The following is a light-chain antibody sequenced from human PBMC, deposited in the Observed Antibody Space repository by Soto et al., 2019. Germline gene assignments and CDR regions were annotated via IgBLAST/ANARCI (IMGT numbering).Light chain of an antibody. CDR1: SSDIGSYNY. Sequence: QSALTQPPSASGSPGQSVTISCTGTSSDIGSYNYVSWYQQHPGKAPKLMIYEVTKRPSGVPDRFSGSKSGNTASLTVSGLQADDEADYYCSAYAGSDNFKVFGGGTKVTVL. CDR3: SAYAGSDNFKV. V-gene: IGLV2-8*01. J-gene: IGLJ3*02. CDR2: EVT.